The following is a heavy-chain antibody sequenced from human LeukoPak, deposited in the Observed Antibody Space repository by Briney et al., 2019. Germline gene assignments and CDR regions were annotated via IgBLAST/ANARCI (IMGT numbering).Heavy chain of an antibody. J-gene: IGHJ4*02. CDR3: ARDSGSSREY. Sequence: GASVKVSCKSSGYTFTTYGITWVRQAPGQGLEWMGWISTDNGDTNYAQKLQGRVTMTRNTSISTAYMELSSLRSEDTAVYYCARDSGSSREYWGQGTLVTVSS. CDR1: GYTFTTYG. D-gene: IGHD1-26*01. V-gene: IGHV1-18*01. CDR2: ISTDNGDT.